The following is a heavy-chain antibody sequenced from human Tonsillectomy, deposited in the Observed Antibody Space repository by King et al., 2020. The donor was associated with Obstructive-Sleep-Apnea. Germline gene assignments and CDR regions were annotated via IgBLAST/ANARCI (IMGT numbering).Heavy chain of an antibody. CDR2: IKQDGSEK. CDR3: SSGSIPFFDY. V-gene: IGHV3-7*03. J-gene: IGHJ4*02. CDR1: GFIFSSYW. D-gene: IGHD3-10*01. Sequence: VQLVESGGGLVQPGGSLRLSCAASGFIFSSYWMSWVRQAPGKGLEWVAHIKQDGSEKYYVDSVKGRFTISRDNAKNSVYLQMNSLRDEDTAVYYCSSGSIPFFDYWGQGSLVTVSS.